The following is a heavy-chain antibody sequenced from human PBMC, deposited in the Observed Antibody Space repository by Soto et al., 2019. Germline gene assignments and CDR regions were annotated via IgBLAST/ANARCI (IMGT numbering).Heavy chain of an antibody. Sequence: GGSLRLSCTASGFTFDTHAMAWVRRAPGKGLEWVTSISATGFSKYHAPSVKGRITISRDNSNNTLYLHMNTLRAEDTAVYYCAMASAFDFWSGHFVFGWFDSWGQGTQVTVSS. D-gene: IGHD3-3*01. CDR1: GFTFDTHA. CDR2: ISATGFSK. CDR3: AMASAFDFWSGHFVFGWFDS. V-gene: IGHV3-23*01. J-gene: IGHJ5*01.